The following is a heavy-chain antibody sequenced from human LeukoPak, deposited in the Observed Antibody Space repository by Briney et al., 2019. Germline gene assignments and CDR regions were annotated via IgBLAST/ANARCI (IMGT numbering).Heavy chain of an antibody. Sequence: TGGSLRLSCAASGFTFNKYGMHWVRQSPGKGLEWVAFIGSDGTYKYYRDSVQGRFTSSRDNSKNTLYLQMSSLRADDTAIYYCTKDPSTAAAAGSFDSWGQGTLVTASS. D-gene: IGHD6-13*01. CDR3: TKDPSTAAAAGSFDS. J-gene: IGHJ4*02. V-gene: IGHV3-30*02. CDR1: GFTFNKYG. CDR2: IGSDGTYK.